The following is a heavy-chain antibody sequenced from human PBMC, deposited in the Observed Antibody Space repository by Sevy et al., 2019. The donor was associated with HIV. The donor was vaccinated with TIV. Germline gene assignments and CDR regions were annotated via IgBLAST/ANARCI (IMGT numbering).Heavy chain of an antibody. CDR3: AKGRIPSIVTLGPFDS. V-gene: IGHV3-23*01. J-gene: IGHJ4*02. CDR1: GFSLSNYA. Sequence: GGSLRLSCAASGFSLSNYAMSWVPQAPGKGLEWISTKTGSAGVTYYADSVKGRFTISRDNSKNTLFLQMNSLRAEDTALYYCAKGRIPSIVTLGPFDSWGQGTLVTVSS. D-gene: IGHD6-6*01. CDR2: KTGSAGVT.